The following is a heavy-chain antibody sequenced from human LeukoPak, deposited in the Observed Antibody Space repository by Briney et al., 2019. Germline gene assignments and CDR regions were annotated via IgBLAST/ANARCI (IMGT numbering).Heavy chain of an antibody. CDR3: AGSRGLWFGESPDYFEY. V-gene: IGHV4-61*02. CDR2: IYTSGNT. D-gene: IGHD3-10*01. J-gene: IGHJ4*02. Sequence: SETLSLACTVSGDSISSVNYYWSWIRQPAGKGLEWIGRIYTSGNTNYNPSLKSRITISVDTSKNQFSLKLRSVTAADTAVYYCAGSRGLWFGESPDYFEYWGQGTLVTVSS. CDR1: GDSISSVNYY.